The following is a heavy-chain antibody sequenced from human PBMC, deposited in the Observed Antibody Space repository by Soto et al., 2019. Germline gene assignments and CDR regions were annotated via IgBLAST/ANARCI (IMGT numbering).Heavy chain of an antibody. CDR3: VRVVAIPGYPDN. D-gene: IGHD5-12*01. CDR2: IVSIVDTS. V-gene: IGHV1-69*12. Sequence: QVQLVQSGAEVRQPASSVKVACKTSGGTFSSYAISWVRQAPGQGLEWMGGIVSIVDTSTYAQKFQGRVTITADESTSTVYMELSSLRSDDTAVYYCVRVVAIPGYPDNCGQGTLVTVSS. CDR1: GGTFSSYA. J-gene: IGHJ4*02.